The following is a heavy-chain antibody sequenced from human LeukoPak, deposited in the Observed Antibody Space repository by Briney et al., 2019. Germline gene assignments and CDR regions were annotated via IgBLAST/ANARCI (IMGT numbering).Heavy chain of an antibody. V-gene: IGHV1-46*01. Sequence: ASERVSCRASGYTFTSYYMHWVPQAPGQGLEWMGIINPSCGSTIYAQKFQGRGTMTRETSTNKGYMELSRLRSENTAVYYCGRAHSGWYAGPDGAFYIWGQGTMVTVAS. CDR3: GRAHSGWYAGPDGAFYI. J-gene: IGHJ3*02. CDR1: GYTFTSYY. D-gene: IGHD6-19*01. CDR2: INPSCGST.